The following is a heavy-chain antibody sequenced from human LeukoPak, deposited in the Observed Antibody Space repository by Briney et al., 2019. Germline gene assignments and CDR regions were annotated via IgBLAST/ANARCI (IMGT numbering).Heavy chain of an antibody. CDR2: IYYSGST. Sequence: PSETLSLTCTVSGGSISGYYWSRIRQPPGKGLEWIGYIYYSGSTNYNPSLKSRVTISVDTSKNQFSLKLSSVTVADTAVYYCARQGSGSHKDWGQGTLVTVSS. CDR3: ARQGSGSHKD. J-gene: IGHJ4*02. V-gene: IGHV4-59*08. CDR1: GGSISGYY. D-gene: IGHD1-26*01.